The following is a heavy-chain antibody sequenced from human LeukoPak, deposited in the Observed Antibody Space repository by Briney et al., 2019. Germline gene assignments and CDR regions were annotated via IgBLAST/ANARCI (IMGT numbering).Heavy chain of an antibody. Sequence: SETLSLTCTVSGDSISSSNSYWGWIRQPPGKGLEWIASIYYGGSTFYSPSLKSRVTISVDTSKNQFSLKLISVTAADTAVYYCARRTPGTNGFDDWDQGTLVTVSS. CDR1: GDSISSSNSY. V-gene: IGHV4-39*01. J-gene: IGHJ4*02. CDR3: ARRTPGTNGFDD. D-gene: IGHD6-13*01. CDR2: IYYGGST.